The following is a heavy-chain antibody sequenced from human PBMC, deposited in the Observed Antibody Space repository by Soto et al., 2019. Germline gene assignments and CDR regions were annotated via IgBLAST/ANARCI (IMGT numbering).Heavy chain of an antibody. CDR2: IHPNTGRT. Sequence: QVQIVQSGAEVKNPGASVKVSCKASGYSFTTYYIHWVRQAPGQGLEWMGFIHPNTGRTKYAQKFQGRVTMTSDTSIKTAYMELNRLTSDDAAIYYCARVEGSASSAGDWGQGTLVTVS. V-gene: IGHV1-2*02. CDR1: GYSFTTYY. CDR3: ARVEGSASSAGD. J-gene: IGHJ4*02. D-gene: IGHD6-6*01.